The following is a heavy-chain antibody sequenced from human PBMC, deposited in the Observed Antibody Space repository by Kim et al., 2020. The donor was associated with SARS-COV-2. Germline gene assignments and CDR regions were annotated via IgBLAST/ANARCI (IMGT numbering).Heavy chain of an antibody. Sequence: GGSLRLSCAASGFTFSSYSMNWVRQAPGKGLEWVSSISSSSSYIYYADSVKGRFTISRDNAKNSLYLQMNSLRAEDTAVYYCARDRSASYYYYYYYGMDVWGQGATVTVSS. CDR3: ARDRSASYYYYYYYGMDV. J-gene: IGHJ6*02. CDR2: ISSSSSYI. V-gene: IGHV3-21*01. CDR1: GFTFSSYS. D-gene: IGHD1-26*01.